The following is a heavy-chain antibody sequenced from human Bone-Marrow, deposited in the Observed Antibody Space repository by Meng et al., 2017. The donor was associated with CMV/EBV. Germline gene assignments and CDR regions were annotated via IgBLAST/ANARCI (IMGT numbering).Heavy chain of an antibody. CDR3: ASVPLVVPAAKGIEWFDP. J-gene: IGHJ5*02. CDR2: INPNSGGT. D-gene: IGHD2-2*01. V-gene: IGHV1-2*02. CDR1: GYTFTGYY. Sequence: ASMKVSCKGHGYTFTGYYMHWVQQAPGQGLEWMGWINPNSGGTNYAQKFQGRVTMTRDTSISTAYMELSRLRSYDTAVYYCASVPLVVPAAKGIEWFDPWGQGTLVTGSS.